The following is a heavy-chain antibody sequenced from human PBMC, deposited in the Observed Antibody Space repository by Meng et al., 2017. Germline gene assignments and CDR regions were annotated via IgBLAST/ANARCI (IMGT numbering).Heavy chain of an antibody. J-gene: IGHJ4*02. CDR2: TYWDDDK. CDR3: ARMTYSSSFK. CDR1: GFSLRTNGVG. Sequence: QITLKESGPTLVKPTQTLTLTCTFSGFSLRTNGVGVGWIRQAPGKALEWLVLTYWDDDKRYSPSLKSRLTITKDTSKTQVVLTMTNMDPVDTATYYCARMTYSSSFKWGQGTLVTVSS. V-gene: IGHV2-5*02. D-gene: IGHD6-6*01.